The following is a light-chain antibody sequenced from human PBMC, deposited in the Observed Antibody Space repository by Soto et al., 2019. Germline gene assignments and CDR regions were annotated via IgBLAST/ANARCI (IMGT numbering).Light chain of an antibody. CDR2: DAS. CDR1: QSVSSY. CDR3: QQRSNWLYT. J-gene: IGKJ2*01. Sequence: EIVLTQSPATLSLSPGERATLSCRASQSVSSYLAWYQQKPDQAPRLLIYDASNRATGIPARFSGSGSGTDFTLTISSLEPEDFAVYYCQQRSNWLYTFGQGTKLEI. V-gene: IGKV3-11*01.